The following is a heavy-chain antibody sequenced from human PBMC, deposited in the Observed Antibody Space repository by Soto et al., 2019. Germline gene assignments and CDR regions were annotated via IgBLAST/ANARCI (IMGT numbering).Heavy chain of an antibody. V-gene: IGHV4-59*01. CDR2: IYYSGST. J-gene: IGHJ6*02. CDR3: ASLDV. Sequence: KSSETLSLTCTVSGGSISIYYWSWIRQPPGKGLEWIGYIYYSGSTNYNPSLKSRVTISVDTSKNQFSLKLSSVTAADTAVYYRASLDVWGQGTTVTVSS. CDR1: GGSISIYY.